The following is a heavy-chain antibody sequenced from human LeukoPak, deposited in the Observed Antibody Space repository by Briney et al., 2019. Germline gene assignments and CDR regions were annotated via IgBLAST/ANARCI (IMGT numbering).Heavy chain of an antibody. D-gene: IGHD2-15*01. CDR3: ARDLGYCSRASCYYWFDP. CDR1: GYTLTSYG. V-gene: IGHV1-18*04. J-gene: IGHJ5*02. CDR2: TSANNGNT. Sequence: GASVKVSCKASGYTLTSYGISWVRQAPGQGLEWMGWTSANNGNTNYAQKLQGRVTMTTDTSTSTFYMDLRSLRSDDTAMYYCARDLGYCSRASCYYWFDPWGQGTLVTVSS.